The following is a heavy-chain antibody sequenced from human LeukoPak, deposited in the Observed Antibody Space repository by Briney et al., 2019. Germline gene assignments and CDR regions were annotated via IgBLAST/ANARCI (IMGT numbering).Heavy chain of an antibody. J-gene: IGHJ3*02. V-gene: IGHV3-15*01. CDR2: IKTQTSGGTT. Sequence: GGSLRLSCTASGFTLSNAWVSWVRQAPGKGLEGVARIKTQTSGGTTDYAAPVKGRFTISRDDSKNTVYLQMNVLETEDTALYYCTIDTLPNWDDAFDIWGQGTMITVSS. CDR1: GFTLSNAW. D-gene: IGHD7-27*01. CDR3: TIDTLPNWDDAFDI.